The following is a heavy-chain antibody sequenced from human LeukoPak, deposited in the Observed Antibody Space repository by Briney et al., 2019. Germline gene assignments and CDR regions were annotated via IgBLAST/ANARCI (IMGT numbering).Heavy chain of an antibody. Sequence: PSETLSLTCTVSGGPISTSTYYWGWIRQPPGKGLEWIGNIYSSGSSYYNPSLKSRVTISVDTSKNQFSLKLSSVTAADTALYYCASLAGGWDAYGRSAYFFDFWGQGTLVTVSS. CDR1: GGPISTSTYY. D-gene: IGHD1-26*01. V-gene: IGHV4-39*07. CDR2: IYSSGSS. CDR3: ASLAGGWDAYGRSAYFFDF. J-gene: IGHJ4*02.